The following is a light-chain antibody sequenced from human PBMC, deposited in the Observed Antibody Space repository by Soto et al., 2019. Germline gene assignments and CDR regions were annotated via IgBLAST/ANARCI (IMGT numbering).Light chain of an antibody. J-gene: IGLJ3*02. V-gene: IGLV1-51*02. CDR3: GTWDSSLSVGV. CDR1: SSNIGNNY. CDR2: GNN. Sequence: QSVLTQPPSVSAAPGQKVTISCSGSSSNIGNNYVSWYQQLPGTAPKVLIYGNNKRPSGIPDRFSGSKSGTSATLGITGLQTGDEADYYCGTWDSSLSVGVFGGGTQLTVL.